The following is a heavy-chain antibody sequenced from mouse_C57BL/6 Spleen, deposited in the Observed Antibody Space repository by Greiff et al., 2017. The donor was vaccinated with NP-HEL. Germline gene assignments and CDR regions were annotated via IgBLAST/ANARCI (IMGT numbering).Heavy chain of an antibody. Sequence: QVQLQQPGAELVKPGASVKLSCKASGYTFTSYWMQWVKQRPGQGLEWIGEIDPSDSYTNYNQKFKGKATLTVDTSSSTAYIQLSSLTSEYSSVYYWARKGGKDYFDYWGQGTTLTVSS. CDR2: IDPSDSYT. CDR3: ARKGGKDYFDY. J-gene: IGHJ2*01. V-gene: IGHV1-50*01. D-gene: IGHD1-1*02. CDR1: GYTFTSYW.